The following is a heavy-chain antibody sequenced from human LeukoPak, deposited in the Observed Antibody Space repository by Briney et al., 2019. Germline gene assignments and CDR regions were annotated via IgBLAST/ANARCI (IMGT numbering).Heavy chain of an antibody. J-gene: IGHJ4*02. CDR1: GGSISSSSYY. D-gene: IGHD2-8*02. Sequence: SETLSLTYTVSGGSISSSSYYWGWIRQPPGKGLEWIGSIYYSGSTYYNPSLKSRVTISVDTSKNQFSLKLSSVTAADTAVYYRARGVVDAPQTFDYWGQGTLVTVSS. V-gene: IGHV4-39*07. CDR3: ARGVVDAPQTFDY. CDR2: IYYSGST.